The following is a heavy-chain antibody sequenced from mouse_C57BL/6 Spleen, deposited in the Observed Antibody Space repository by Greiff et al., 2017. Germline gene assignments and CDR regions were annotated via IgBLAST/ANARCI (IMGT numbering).Heavy chain of an antibody. CDR1: GFSFNTYA. J-gene: IGHJ4*01. D-gene: IGHD2-12*01. V-gene: IGHV10-1*01. CDR2: IRSKSNNYAT. Sequence: EVQLVESGGGLVQPKGSLKLSCAASGFSFNTYAMNWVRQAPGKGLEWVARIRSKSNNYATYYADSVKDRFTISRDDSESMIYLQMNNLKTEDTAMYYCVRQGNDNAMDYRGQGTSVTVSS. CDR3: VRQGNDNAMDY.